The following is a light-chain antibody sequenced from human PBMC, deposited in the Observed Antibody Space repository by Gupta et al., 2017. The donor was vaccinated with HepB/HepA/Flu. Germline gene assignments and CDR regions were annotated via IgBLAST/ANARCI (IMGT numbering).Light chain of an antibody. J-gene: IGKJ5*01. CDR1: QTLRSSY. V-gene: IGKV3-20*01. CDR2: SAS. Sequence: RATVSCRASQTLRSSYLAWYQQKPGQAPRLLISSASIRATGIPDRFTGSGCGTDFTLTISRLEPEDFAVYYCQQYGTSPRITFGQGTRLEIK. CDR3: QQYGTSPRIT.